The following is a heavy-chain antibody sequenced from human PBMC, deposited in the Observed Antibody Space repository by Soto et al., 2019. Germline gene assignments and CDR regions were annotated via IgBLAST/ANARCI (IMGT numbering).Heavy chain of an antibody. J-gene: IGHJ6*02. CDR3: ARERRYGMEV. CDR2: INHSGST. Sequence: SETLSLTCAVYGGSFSGYYXSXIRQPPGKGLEWIGEINHSGSTNYNPSLKSRVTISVDTPQNQFSLKLSSVTAADTAVYYCARERRYGMEVWGQGTTVTVSS. CDR1: GGSFSGYY. V-gene: IGHV4-34*01.